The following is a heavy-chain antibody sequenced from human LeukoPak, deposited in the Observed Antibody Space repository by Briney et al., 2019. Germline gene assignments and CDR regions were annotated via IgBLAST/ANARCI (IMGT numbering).Heavy chain of an antibody. CDR2: IYHSGST. CDR3: HIFGADTAMVKDY. D-gene: IGHD5-18*01. V-gene: IGHV4-38-2*02. CDR1: GYSISSGYY. J-gene: IGHJ4*02. Sequence: ASETLSLTCTVSGYSISSGYYWGWIRQPPGKGLEWIGSIYHSGSTYYNPSLKSRVTISVDTSKNQFSLKLSSVTAADTAVYYCHIFGADTAMVKDYWGQGTLVTVSS.